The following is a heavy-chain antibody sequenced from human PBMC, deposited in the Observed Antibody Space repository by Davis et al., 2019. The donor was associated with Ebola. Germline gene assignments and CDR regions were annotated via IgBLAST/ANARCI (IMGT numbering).Heavy chain of an antibody. J-gene: IGHJ6*02. Sequence: SETLSLTCTVSGGSVSSGGYYWNWIRQTPGEGLEWIGHIYYSGSTDYSPSLGGRATISLDTSKNQFSLRLSSATAADTAVYYCARGNYGDYIVLYYYNMDVWGQGTTVTVSS. CDR1: GGSVSSGGYY. CDR2: IYYSGST. D-gene: IGHD4-17*01. V-gene: IGHV4-61*08. CDR3: ARGNYGDYIVLYYYNMDV.